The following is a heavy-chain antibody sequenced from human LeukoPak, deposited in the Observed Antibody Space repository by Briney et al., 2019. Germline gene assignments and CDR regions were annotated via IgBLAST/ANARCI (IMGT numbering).Heavy chain of an antibody. CDR3: ARVITSRGYSGYGH. CDR2: IYSGGST. Sequence: GGSLRLSCAASGFTVSSNYMSWVRQAPGKGLEWVSVIYSGGSTYYADSVKGRFTISRDNSKNTLYLQMNSLRAEDTAVYYCARVITSRGYSGYGHWGQGTLVTVSS. D-gene: IGHD5-12*01. J-gene: IGHJ4*02. CDR1: GFTVSSNY. V-gene: IGHV3-66*01.